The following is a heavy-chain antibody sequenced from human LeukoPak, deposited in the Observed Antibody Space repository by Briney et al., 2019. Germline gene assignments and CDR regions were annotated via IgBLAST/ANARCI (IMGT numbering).Heavy chain of an antibody. J-gene: IGHJ5*02. D-gene: IGHD6-13*01. CDR1: GFIFSNYY. CDR2: ISSSSTYT. CDR3: ARVGTFSSRNKWFDP. V-gene: IGHV3-11*05. Sequence: PGGSLRLSCAASGFIFSNYYMSWIRQAPGKGLEWVSCISSSSTYTTYADSVKGRFTISRDNAKNSLYLQMNNLRAEDTAIYYCARVGTFSSRNKWFDPWGEGALVTVSS.